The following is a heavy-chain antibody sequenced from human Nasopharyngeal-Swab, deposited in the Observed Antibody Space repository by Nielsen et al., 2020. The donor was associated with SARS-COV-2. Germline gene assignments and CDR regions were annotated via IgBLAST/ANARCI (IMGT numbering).Heavy chain of an antibody. CDR3: ARDYPLVQYSRTSPGAFDI. J-gene: IGHJ3*02. Sequence: GESLKISCAASGFTFSSYAMHWVRQAPGRGLERVAVISYDGCNKYYADSVKGRFTISRDNSKNTLYLQMNSLRAEDTAVYYCARDYPLVQYSRTSPGAFDIWGQGTMVTVSS. CDR1: GFTFSSYA. D-gene: IGHD6-13*01. V-gene: IGHV3-30*04. CDR2: ISYDGCNK.